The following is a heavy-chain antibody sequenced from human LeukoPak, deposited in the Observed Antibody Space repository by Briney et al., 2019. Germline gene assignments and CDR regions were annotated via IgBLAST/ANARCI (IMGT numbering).Heavy chain of an antibody. D-gene: IGHD2-2*01. Sequence: SETLSLTCAVYGGSFSGYYWSWIRQPPGKGLEWIGEINHSGSTNYNPSLKSRVTISVDTSKNQFSLKLSSVTAADTAVYYCARSLGGSSTSTPNWFDPWGQGTLVTVSS. J-gene: IGHJ5*02. CDR2: INHSGST. V-gene: IGHV4-34*01. CDR1: GGSFSGYY. CDR3: ARSLGGSSTSTPNWFDP.